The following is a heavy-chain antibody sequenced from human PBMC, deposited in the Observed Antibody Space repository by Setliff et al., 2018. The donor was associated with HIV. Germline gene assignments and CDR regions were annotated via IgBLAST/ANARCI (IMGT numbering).Heavy chain of an antibody. CDR3: SRDRLGAAGSGLGYFYYMDV. V-gene: IGHV4-38-2*02. Sequence: PSETLSLTCDVSGYSISSGYYWGWIRQPPGKGLEWIGSIFQSGTTYYNPSLKSRVTISVDTSKNQFSLTLSSVTAADTAVYYCSRDRLGAAGSGLGYFYYMDVWGKGTTVTVSS. J-gene: IGHJ6*03. CDR1: GYSISSGYY. CDR2: IFQSGTT. D-gene: IGHD3-10*01.